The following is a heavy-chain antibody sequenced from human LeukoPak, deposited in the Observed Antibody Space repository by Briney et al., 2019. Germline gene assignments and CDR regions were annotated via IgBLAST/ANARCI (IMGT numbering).Heavy chain of an antibody. CDR3: AREFYDSSGYTLGY. D-gene: IGHD3-22*01. CDR1: GFTFSDHY. CDR2: TRNKANSYTT. Sequence: QPGGSLRLSCAASGFTFSDHYMDWVRQALGKGLEWVGRTRNKANSYTTEYAASVKGRFTISRDDSKNSLYLQMNSLKTEDTAVYYCAREFYDSSGYTLGYWGQGTLVTVSS. J-gene: IGHJ4*02. V-gene: IGHV3-72*01.